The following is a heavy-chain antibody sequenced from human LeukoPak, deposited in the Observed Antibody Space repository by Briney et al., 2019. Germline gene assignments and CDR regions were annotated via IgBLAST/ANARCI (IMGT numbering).Heavy chain of an antibody. Sequence: SQTLSLTCTVSDGSISSGGYYWTWIRQHPGKGLEWIGYIYYSGSTHYNPSLKSRLTISVDTSKNQFSLKLTSVTAADPAVYYCARASPDDYGDYEYCWGQGTLVTVSS. V-gene: IGHV4-31*03. CDR1: DGSISSGGYY. CDR3: ARASPDDYGDYEYC. CDR2: IYYSGST. J-gene: IGHJ1*01. D-gene: IGHD4-17*01.